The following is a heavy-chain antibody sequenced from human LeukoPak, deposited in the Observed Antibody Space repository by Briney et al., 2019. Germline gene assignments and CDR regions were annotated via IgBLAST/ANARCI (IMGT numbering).Heavy chain of an antibody. CDR3: ARVAAMVYYYYGMDV. V-gene: IGHV4-34*01. D-gene: IGHD5-18*01. CDR2: INHSGST. J-gene: IGHJ6*02. Sequence: GSLRLSCAASGFTFSSYSMNWVRQPPGKGLEWIGEINHSGSTNYNPSLKSRVTISVDTSKNQFSLKLSSVTAADTAVYYCARVAAMVYYYYGMDVWGQGTTVTVSS. CDR1: GFTFSSYS.